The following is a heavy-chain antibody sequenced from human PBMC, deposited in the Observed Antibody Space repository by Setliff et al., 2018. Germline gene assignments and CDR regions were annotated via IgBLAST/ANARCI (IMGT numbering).Heavy chain of an antibody. Sequence: ASVKVSCKVSGYTLTELSIHWVRQAPGKGLEWMGGFDPEDSDTMLAQKFQGRFTMTQDTSTDTAYMELRSLSSEDTAIYFCASFLSNFSRPFDYWGQGSLGTVS. V-gene: IGHV1-24*01. CDR2: FDPEDSDT. CDR1: GYTLTELS. J-gene: IGHJ4*02. CDR3: ASFLSNFSRPFDY.